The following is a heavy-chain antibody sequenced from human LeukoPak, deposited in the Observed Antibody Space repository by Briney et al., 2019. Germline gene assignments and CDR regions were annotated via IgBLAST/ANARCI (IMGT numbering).Heavy chain of an antibody. Sequence: GSLRLFCAASGFPFSRYAMSWVCQASGKGLEWVSAISGSGGSTYYADSVKGRFTISRDNSKNTLYLQMNSLRAEDTAVYYCAKALGLSYYYGMDVWGQGTTVTVSS. CDR3: AKALGLSYYYGMDV. CDR2: ISGSGGST. CDR1: GFPFSRYA. V-gene: IGHV3-23*01. J-gene: IGHJ6*02.